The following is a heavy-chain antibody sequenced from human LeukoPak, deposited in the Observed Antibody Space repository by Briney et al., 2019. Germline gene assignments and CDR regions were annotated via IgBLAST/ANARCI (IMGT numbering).Heavy chain of an antibody. CDR1: GGTFSSYA. J-gene: IGHJ5*02. Sequence: GASVKVSCKASGGTFSSYAISWVRQAPGQGLEWMGWISAYNGNTNYAQKLQGRVTMTTDTSTSTAYMELRSLRSDDTAVYYCARVYIAAAGTGDWFDPWGQGTLVTVSS. V-gene: IGHV1-18*01. CDR2: ISAYNGNT. CDR3: ARVYIAAAGTGDWFDP. D-gene: IGHD6-13*01.